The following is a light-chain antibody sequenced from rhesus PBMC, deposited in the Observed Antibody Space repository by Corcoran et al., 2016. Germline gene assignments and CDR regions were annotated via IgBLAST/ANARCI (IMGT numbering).Light chain of an antibody. CDR1: ENVDNY. V-gene: IGKV1-74*01. CDR3: QHNYGTPYS. Sequence: DIQMTQSPSSLSASVGDRVIITCRTSENVDNYLNWYQQKIGKAPKLLISKASTLQSGVPSRFSGSGSRTQYTFTIISLQSEDVATYDCQHNYGTPYSFGQGTKVEI. CDR2: KAS. J-gene: IGKJ2*01.